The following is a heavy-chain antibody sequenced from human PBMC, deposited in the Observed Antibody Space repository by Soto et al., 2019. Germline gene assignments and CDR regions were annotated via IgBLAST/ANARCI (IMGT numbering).Heavy chain of an antibody. J-gene: IGHJ4*02. CDR3: ARGHSGYDLAFDY. Sequence: GGSLRLSCAASGFTVSSNYMSWVRQAPGKGLEWVSVIYSGGSTYYADSVKDRFTISRHNSKNTLYLQMNSLRAEDTAVYYCARGHSGYDLAFDYWGQGTLVTVSS. CDR1: GFTVSSNY. D-gene: IGHD5-12*01. CDR2: IYSGGST. V-gene: IGHV3-53*04.